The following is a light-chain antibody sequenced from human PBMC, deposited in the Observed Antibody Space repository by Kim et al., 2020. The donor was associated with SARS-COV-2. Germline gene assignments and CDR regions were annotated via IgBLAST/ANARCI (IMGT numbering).Light chain of an antibody. V-gene: IGKV1-5*01. CDR2: HAS. J-gene: IGKJ1*01. Sequence: DFHMTQSPSTVSASVGDRVSITCRASQSISGWLAWYQQKPGTAPKLLIYHASSLQSGVPSRFSGSASGTEFTLTISSLQPDDLATYYCHHPGTFGLGTKVDIK. CDR1: QSISGW. CDR3: HHPGT.